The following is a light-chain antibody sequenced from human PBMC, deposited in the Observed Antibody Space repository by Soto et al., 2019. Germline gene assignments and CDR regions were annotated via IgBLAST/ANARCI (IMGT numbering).Light chain of an antibody. CDR3: QQYESYSQT. Sequence: DIQMTQSPSTLSASVGYRVTITCRASQRINNWLAWYQQRPGKAPKLLIYDASSLESGVPSRFSGSGSGTEFTLTISSLQPEDFASYYCQQYESYSQTFGQGTTVDIK. CDR1: QRINNW. CDR2: DAS. J-gene: IGKJ1*01. V-gene: IGKV1-5*01.